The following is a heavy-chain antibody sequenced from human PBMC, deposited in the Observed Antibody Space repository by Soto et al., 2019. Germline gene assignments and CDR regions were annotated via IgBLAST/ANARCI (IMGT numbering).Heavy chain of an antibody. CDR1: GVTFSGYY. J-gene: IGHJ3*02. D-gene: IGHD5-12*01. CDR3: ARDRWLRVFDI. Sequence: SETLSLTCAVYGVTFSGYYWSWIRQPPGKGLEWIGEINHSGSTNYNPSLKSRVTISVDTSKNQFSLKLSSVTAADTAVYYCARDRWLRVFDIWGQGTMVTVSS. CDR2: INHSGST. V-gene: IGHV4-34*01.